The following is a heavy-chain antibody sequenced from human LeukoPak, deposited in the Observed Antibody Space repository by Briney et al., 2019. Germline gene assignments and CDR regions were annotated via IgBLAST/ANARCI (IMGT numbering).Heavy chain of an antibody. Sequence: GRSLRLSCAASGFTFSSYGMHWVRQAPGRGRGWVAVISYDGSNKYYADSVKGRFTISRDNSKNTLYLQMNSLRAEDTAVYYCAKDLGDYEDYWGQGTLVTVSS. V-gene: IGHV3-30*18. D-gene: IGHD3-16*01. J-gene: IGHJ4*02. CDR2: ISYDGSNK. CDR1: GFTFSSYG. CDR3: AKDLGDYEDY.